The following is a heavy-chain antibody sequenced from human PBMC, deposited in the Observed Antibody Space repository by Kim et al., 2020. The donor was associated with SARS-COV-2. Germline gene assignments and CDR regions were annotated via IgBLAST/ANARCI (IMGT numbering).Heavy chain of an antibody. V-gene: IGHV1-8*01. Sequence: TGYAQKFQGRVTMNRKTSISTAYMELSSLRSEDTAVYYCARGYYGSGKSWGQGTLVTVSS. D-gene: IGHD3-10*01. CDR2: T. CDR3: ARGYYGSGKS. J-gene: IGHJ5*02.